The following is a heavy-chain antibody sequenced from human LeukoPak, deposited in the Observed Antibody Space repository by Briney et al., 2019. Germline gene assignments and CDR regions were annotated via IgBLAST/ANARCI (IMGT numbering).Heavy chain of an antibody. J-gene: IGHJ4*02. V-gene: IGHV4-34*01. Sequence: PSETLSLTCAVYGGSFSGYYWSWIRQPPGKGLEWIGEINHSGSTNYNPSLKSRVTMSVDTSKNQFSLKLSSVTAADTAVYYCARGRYDSSGYYYARPYYFDYWGQGTLVTVSS. CDR1: GGSFSGYY. CDR2: INHSGST. CDR3: ARGRYDSSGYYYARPYYFDY. D-gene: IGHD3-22*01.